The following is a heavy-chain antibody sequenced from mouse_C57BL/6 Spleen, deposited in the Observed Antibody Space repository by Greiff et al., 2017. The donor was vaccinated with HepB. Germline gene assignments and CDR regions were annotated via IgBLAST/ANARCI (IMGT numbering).Heavy chain of an antibody. V-gene: IGHV5-16*01. CDR2: INYDGSST. CDR3: ARGMITTGFDY. J-gene: IGHJ2*01. CDR1: GFTFSDYY. D-gene: IGHD2-4*01. Sequence: EVMVVESEGGLVQPGSSMKLSCTASGFTFSDYYMAWVRQVPEKGLEWVANINYDGSSTYYLDSLKSRFIISRDNAKNILYLQMSSLKSEDTATYYCARGMITTGFDYWGQGTTLTVSS.